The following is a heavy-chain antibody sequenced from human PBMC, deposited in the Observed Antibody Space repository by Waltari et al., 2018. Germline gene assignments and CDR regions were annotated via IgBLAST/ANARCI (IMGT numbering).Heavy chain of an antibody. J-gene: IGHJ4*02. D-gene: IGHD4-17*01. CDR2: IIPIFGTA. CDR1: GGPFSSYA. V-gene: IGHV1-69*08. CDR3: AREGVGGYYGDNVFDY. Sequence: QVQLVQSGAEVKKPGSSVKVSCKASGGPFSSYAISWVRQAPGQGLEWMGRIIPIFGTANYAQKFQGRVTITADKSTSTAYMELSSLRSEDTAVYYCAREGVGGYYGDNVFDYWGQGTLVTVSS.